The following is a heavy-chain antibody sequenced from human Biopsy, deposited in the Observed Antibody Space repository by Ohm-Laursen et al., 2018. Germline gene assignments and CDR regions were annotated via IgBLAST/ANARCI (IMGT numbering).Heavy chain of an antibody. CDR1: GGSIISYY. CDR3: ARDRGYYSDRTVPGYFDL. V-gene: IGHV4-59*01. CDR2: VYYTGST. D-gene: IGHD3-22*01. Sequence: LSLTCSVSGGSIISYYWTWIRQPPGKGLQWIGYVYYTGSTDYNPSLQSRITISVDTSKNHFSLRLRSVTPADTAIYYCARDRGYYSDRTVPGYFDLWGRGTLVTVSS. J-gene: IGHJ2*01.